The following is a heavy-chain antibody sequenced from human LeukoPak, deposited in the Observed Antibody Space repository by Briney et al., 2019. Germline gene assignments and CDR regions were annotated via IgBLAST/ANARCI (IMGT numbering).Heavy chain of an antibody. D-gene: IGHD6-6*01. J-gene: IGHJ4*02. Sequence: SETLSLTCAVYGGSFSGYYWSWIRQPPGKGLEWIGEINHSGSTNYNPSLKSRVTISVDTSKNQFSLKLSSVTAADTAVYYCARGVRSKGFDYWGQGTLVTVS. CDR3: ARGVRSKGFDY. V-gene: IGHV4-34*01. CDR2: INHSGST. CDR1: GGSFSGYY.